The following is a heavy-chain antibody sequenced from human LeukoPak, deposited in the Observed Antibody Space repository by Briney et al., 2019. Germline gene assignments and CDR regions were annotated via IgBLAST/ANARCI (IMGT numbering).Heavy chain of an antibody. J-gene: IGHJ6*03. CDR1: GGTFSSYA. CDR2: IIPIFGTA. CDR3: ARGPVHPISNHMAFYYYMDV. V-gene: IGHV1-69*13. D-gene: IGHD4-11*01. Sequence: SVKVSCKASGGTFSSYAISWVRQAPGQGLEWMGGIIPIFGTANYAQKFRGRVTITADESTSTAYMELSSLRSEDTAVYYCARGPVHPISNHMAFYYYMDVWGKGTTVTVSS.